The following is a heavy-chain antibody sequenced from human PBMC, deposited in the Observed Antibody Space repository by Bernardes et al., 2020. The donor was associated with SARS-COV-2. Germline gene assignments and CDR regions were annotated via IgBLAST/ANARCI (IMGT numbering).Heavy chain of an antibody. J-gene: IGHJ6*02. D-gene: IGHD3-3*01. CDR1: GGSISSGDYY. CDR2: IYYSGST. V-gene: IGHV4-30-4*01. CDR3: ARCLGIFGVVRYYYYYYGMDV. Sequence: SETLSLTCTVSGGSISSGDYYWSWIRQPPGKGLEWIGYIYYSGSTYYNPSLKSRVTISVDTSKNQFSLKLSSVTAADTAVYYCARCLGIFGVVRYYYYYYGMDVWGQGTTVTVSS.